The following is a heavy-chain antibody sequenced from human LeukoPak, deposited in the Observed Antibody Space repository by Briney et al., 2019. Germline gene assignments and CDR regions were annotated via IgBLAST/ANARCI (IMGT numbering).Heavy chain of an antibody. CDR3: AIRIVVVPAEDYYYYGMDV. Sequence: GSSVKVSCKASGGTFSIYAISWVRQAPGQGLEWMGGIIPIFGTANYAQKFQGRVTITADESTSTAYMELSSLRSEDTAVYYCAIRIVVVPAEDYYYYGMDVWGQGTTVTVSS. J-gene: IGHJ6*02. CDR1: GGTFSIYA. CDR2: IIPIFGTA. V-gene: IGHV1-69*01. D-gene: IGHD2-2*01.